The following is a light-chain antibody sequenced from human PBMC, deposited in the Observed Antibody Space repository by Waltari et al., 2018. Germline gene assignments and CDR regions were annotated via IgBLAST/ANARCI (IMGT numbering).Light chain of an antibody. Sequence: DIQMTQSPSSLSASVGDRVTFTCQATQDLTTSLSWFQQKPGEAPRLLIYDASTLQPGVPSRFSGTGSATGFSLTITSLQLDDSATYYCQQFHSLPYTFARGTKLHIK. CDR2: DAS. CDR3: QQFHSLPYT. V-gene: IGKV1-33*01. CDR1: QDLTTS. J-gene: IGKJ2*01.